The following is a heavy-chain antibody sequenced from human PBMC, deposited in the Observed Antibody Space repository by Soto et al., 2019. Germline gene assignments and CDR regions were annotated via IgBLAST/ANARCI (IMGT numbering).Heavy chain of an antibody. CDR1: GFTFSNYA. D-gene: IGHD3-10*01. CDR3: ASKLTFGSSSDY. CDR2: IGGSGAPT. Sequence: PSGSLRLSCAASGFTFSNYAMNWVRQAPGKGLEWVSTIGGSGAPTYYAASVRGRFTISRDNPKNTLYLQMNSLRDEDTAVYFCASKLTFGSSSDYWGQGTLVTASS. V-gene: IGHV3-23*01. J-gene: IGHJ4*02.